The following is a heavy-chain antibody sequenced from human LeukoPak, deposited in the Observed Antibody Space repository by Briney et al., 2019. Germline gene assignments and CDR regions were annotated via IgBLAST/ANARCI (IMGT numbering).Heavy chain of an antibody. CDR2: IYYSGST. D-gene: IGHD5-18*01. CDR3: ARHGIRGYSYGSFAY. J-gene: IGHJ4*02. Sequence: PSKTLSLTCTVSGGSISSYYWSWIRQPPGKGLEWIGYIYYSGSTNYNPSLKSRVTISVDTSKNQFSLKLSAVTAADTAVYYGARHGIRGYSYGSFAYWGQGTLVTVSS. V-gene: IGHV4-59*08. CDR1: GGSISSYY.